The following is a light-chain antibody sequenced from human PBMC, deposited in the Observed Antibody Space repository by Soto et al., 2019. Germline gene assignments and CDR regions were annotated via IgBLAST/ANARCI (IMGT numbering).Light chain of an antibody. CDR3: AAWDDGLNGPV. CDR2: FDY. CDR1: SSNIGNNA. V-gene: IGLV1-44*01. J-gene: IGLJ2*01. Sequence: QSVLTQPPSTSRTPGQRVIISCSGSSSNIGNNAVNWYQQLPGTAPKLLLYFDYRRPSGVPDRFSGSKSGTSASLAISGLQSEDEGDYYCAAWDDGLNGPVFGGGTKVTVL.